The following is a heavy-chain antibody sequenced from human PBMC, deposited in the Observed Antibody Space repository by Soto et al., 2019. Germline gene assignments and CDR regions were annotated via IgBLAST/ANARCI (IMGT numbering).Heavy chain of an antibody. J-gene: IGHJ4*02. CDR1: GFTFSGYR. Sequence: GCSLRLSCAASGFTFSGYRMHWVRQAPGKGLVWVSRINSDGSITDYADSVRGRFTISRDNAKNTLHLQMDGLRAEDTAVYYCARTNYHFDLWGQGTPVTASS. D-gene: IGHD3-10*01. V-gene: IGHV3-74*01. CDR2: INSDGSIT. CDR3: ARTNYHFDL.